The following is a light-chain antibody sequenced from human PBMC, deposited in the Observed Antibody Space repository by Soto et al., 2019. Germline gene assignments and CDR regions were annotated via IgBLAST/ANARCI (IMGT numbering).Light chain of an antibody. CDR1: QSVSSAY. V-gene: IGKV3-20*01. Sequence: EIVMTQSPATLSVSPGGRATLSCRASQSVSSAYLAWYQQKPGQAPRLLIYDVSSRAAGIPDRFSGSGSGTDFTLTVSRLEPEDFAVYFCQQYGSSPETLGQGTKVDIK. CDR3: QQYGSSPET. J-gene: IGKJ1*01. CDR2: DVS.